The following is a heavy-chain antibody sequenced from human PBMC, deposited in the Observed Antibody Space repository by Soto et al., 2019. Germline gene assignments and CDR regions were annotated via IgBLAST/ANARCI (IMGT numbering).Heavy chain of an antibody. V-gene: IGHV4-59*08. CDR1: GGSISSYY. CDR3: ARGGFGELGYGMDV. D-gene: IGHD3-10*01. Sequence: QVQLQESGPGLVKPSETLSLTCTVSGGSISSYYWSWIRQPPGKGLEWIGYIYYSGSTNYNPSLKSRVTTSVDTSKNQFALKLSSVTAADTAVYYCARGGFGELGYGMDVWGQGTTVTVSS. J-gene: IGHJ6*02. CDR2: IYYSGST.